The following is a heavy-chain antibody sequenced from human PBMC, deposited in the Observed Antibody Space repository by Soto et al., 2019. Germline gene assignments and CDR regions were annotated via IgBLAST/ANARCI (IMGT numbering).Heavy chain of an antibody. CDR1: GGSFSGYY. J-gene: IGHJ6*02. CDR3: ARARVLRFLEWLPAPYYYYGMDV. D-gene: IGHD3-3*01. V-gene: IGHV4-34*01. Sequence: SETLSLTCAVYGGSFSGYYWSWIRQPPGKGLEWIGEINHSGSTNYNPSLKSRVTISVDTSKNQFSLKLSSVTAADTAVYYCARARVLRFLEWLPAPYYYYGMDVWGQGTTVTVSS. CDR2: INHSGST.